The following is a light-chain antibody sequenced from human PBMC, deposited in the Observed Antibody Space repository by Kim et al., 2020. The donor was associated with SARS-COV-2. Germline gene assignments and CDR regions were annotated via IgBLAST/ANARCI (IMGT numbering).Light chain of an antibody. J-gene: IGKJ2*01. CDR1: QSISSW. V-gene: IGKV1-5*01. CDR3: QQYNSYPLT. CDR2: DAS. Sequence: DIQMTQSPSTLSASVGDRVTITCRASQSISSWLVWYQQKPGKAPKLLIYDASSLESGVPSRFRGSGSGTEFTLTISSLQPDDFATYYCQQYNSYPLTFGQGTKLEI.